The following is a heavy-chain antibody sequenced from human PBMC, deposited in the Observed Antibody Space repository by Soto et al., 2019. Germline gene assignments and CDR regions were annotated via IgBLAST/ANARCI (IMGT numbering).Heavy chain of an antibody. V-gene: IGHV1-2*04. J-gene: IGHJ3*02. CDR3: ARHRNYYDSSGYLGAFDI. CDR2: INPNSGGT. D-gene: IGHD3-22*01. CDR1: GYTFTGYY. Sequence: ASVKVSCKASGYTFTGYYMHWVRQAPGQGIEGMGWINPNSGGTNYAQKFQGWVTMTRDTSISTAYMELSRLRSDDTAVYYCARHRNYYDSSGYLGAFDIWGQGTMVTVSS.